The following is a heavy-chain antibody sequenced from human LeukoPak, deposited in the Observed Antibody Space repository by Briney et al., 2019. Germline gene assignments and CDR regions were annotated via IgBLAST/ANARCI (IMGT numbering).Heavy chain of an antibody. D-gene: IGHD4-23*01. CDR2: ISSSSSYI. V-gene: IGHV3-21*01. Sequence: GGSLRLSCAASGFTFSSYSMNWVRQAPGKGLEWVSSISSSSSYIYYADSVKGRFTISRDNAKNSLYLQMNSLRAEDTAVYYCARGSTVANYAFDIWGQGTMVTVSS. CDR1: GFTFSSYS. J-gene: IGHJ3*02. CDR3: ARGSTVANYAFDI.